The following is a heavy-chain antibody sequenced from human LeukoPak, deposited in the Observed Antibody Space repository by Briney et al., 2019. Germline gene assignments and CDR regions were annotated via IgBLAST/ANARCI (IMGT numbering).Heavy chain of an antibody. Sequence: ASVKVTCKASGYTFTGYYMHWVRQAPGQGLEWMGWINPNSGGTNYAQKVQGRVTMTRDTSISTAYMELSRLRSNDTAVYYCASEYSSSGFDYWGQGTLVTVSS. J-gene: IGHJ4*02. CDR2: INPNSGGT. CDR1: GYTFTGYY. CDR3: ASEYSSSGFDY. D-gene: IGHD6-6*01. V-gene: IGHV1-2*02.